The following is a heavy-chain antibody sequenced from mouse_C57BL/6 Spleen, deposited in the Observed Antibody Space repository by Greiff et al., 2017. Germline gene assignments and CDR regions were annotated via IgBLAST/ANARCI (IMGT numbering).Heavy chain of an antibody. J-gene: IGHJ2*01. CDR2: ISDGGSYT. CDR3: ASEEGYGYVDY. D-gene: IGHD1-1*02. Sequence: EVKLVESGGGLVKPGGSLKLSCAASGFTFSSYAMSWVRQTPEKRLEWVATISDGGSYTYYPDNVKGRFTISRDNAKNTLYLQMSHLKSEDTAMYYCASEEGYGYVDYWGQGTTLTVSS. V-gene: IGHV5-4*03. CDR1: GFTFSSYA.